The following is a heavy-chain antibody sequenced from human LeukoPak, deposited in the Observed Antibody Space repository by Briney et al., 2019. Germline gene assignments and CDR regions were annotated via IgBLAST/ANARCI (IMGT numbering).Heavy chain of an antibody. CDR1: GFSFSDYN. J-gene: IGHJ4*02. CDR2: ISSSSSTI. Sequence: GGSLRLSCAASGFSFSDYNMNWVRQAPGKGLEWVSYISSSSSTIYYADSVEGRFTISRNNAKSSLYLQMNSLRAGDTAVYYCARVLHKRNYDSSVYYGYWGQGTLVTVSS. D-gene: IGHD3-22*01. V-gene: IGHV3-48*01. CDR3: ARVLHKRNYDSSVYYGY.